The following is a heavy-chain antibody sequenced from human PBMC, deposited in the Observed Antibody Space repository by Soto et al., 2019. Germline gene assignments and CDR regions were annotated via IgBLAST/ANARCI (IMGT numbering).Heavy chain of an antibody. CDR1: GGSISSYY. D-gene: IGHD3-22*01. CDR3: ARDAYYHDSSGYYYFDY. CDR2: IYYSGST. J-gene: IGHJ4*02. V-gene: IGHV4-59*01. Sequence: PSETLSLTCTVSGGSISSYYWSWIRQPPGKGLEWIGYIYYSGSTNYNPSLKSRVTISVDTSKNQFSLKLSSVTAADTAVYYCARDAYYHDSSGYYYFDYWGQGTLVIVSS.